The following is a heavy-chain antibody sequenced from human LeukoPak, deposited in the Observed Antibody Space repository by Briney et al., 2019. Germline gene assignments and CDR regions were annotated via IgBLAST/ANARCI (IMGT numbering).Heavy chain of an antibody. D-gene: IGHD3-10*01. J-gene: IGHJ4*02. CDR3: ARDRGYGSGSYYTNDY. CDR1: GFVFSDVW. Sequence: GGSLRLSCEASGFVFSDVWMTWVRQAPGKGLEWVANIKGDGSEGNYVDSVKGRFTISRDNAKNTLYLQMNSLRAEDTAVYYCARDRGYGSGSYYTNDYWGQGTLVTVSS. V-gene: IGHV3-7*01. CDR2: IKGDGSEG.